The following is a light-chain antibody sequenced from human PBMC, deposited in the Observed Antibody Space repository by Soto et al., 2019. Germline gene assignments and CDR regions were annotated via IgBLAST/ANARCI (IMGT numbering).Light chain of an antibody. CDR3: QQRSSWLT. CDR2: DAS. CDR1: QSIGDY. J-gene: IGKJ4*01. V-gene: IGKV3-11*01. Sequence: IVLTHSPVTLSLSPFEIATLSCRASQSIGDYLAWHQHKPAQAPRLLIYDASKRATGIPARFNGSGSGTDFTLTISTLETEDFAVYYCQQRSSWLTFGGGTKVDIK.